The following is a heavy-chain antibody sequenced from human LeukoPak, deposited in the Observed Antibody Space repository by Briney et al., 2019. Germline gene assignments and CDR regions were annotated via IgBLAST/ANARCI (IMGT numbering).Heavy chain of an antibody. J-gene: IGHJ5*02. CDR2: IWYDGSNK. CDR1: GFTFSSYG. Sequence: PGGSLRLSCAASGFTFSSYGMHWLRQAPGKELEWVAVIWYDGSNKYYADSVKGRFTISRDNSKTTLYLQMNSLRAEDTAVYYCARDVSSSWYGSQSNWFDPWGQGTLVTVSS. V-gene: IGHV3-33*01. CDR3: ARDVSSSWYGSQSNWFDP. D-gene: IGHD6-13*01.